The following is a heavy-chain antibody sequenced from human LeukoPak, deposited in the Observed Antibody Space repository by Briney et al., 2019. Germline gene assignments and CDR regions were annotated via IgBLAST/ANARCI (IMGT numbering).Heavy chain of an antibody. CDR3: ARDHEPQWPVDY. D-gene: IGHD6-19*01. Sequence: ASVKVSCKASGYTFTGYYMHWVRQAPGQGLEWMGWINPNSGGTNYAQKFQGRVTMTRATSISTAYMELSRLRSDDTAVYYCARDHEPQWPVDYWGQGTLVTVSS. J-gene: IGHJ4*02. V-gene: IGHV1-2*02. CDR2: INPNSGGT. CDR1: GYTFTGYY.